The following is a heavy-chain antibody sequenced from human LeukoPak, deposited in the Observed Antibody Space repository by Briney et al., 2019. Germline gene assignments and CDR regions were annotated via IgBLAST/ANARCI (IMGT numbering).Heavy chain of an antibody. CDR3: ARDAGAFDI. V-gene: IGHV3-7*03. D-gene: IGHD6-13*01. Sequence: GGSLRVSCVASGFSFSTYWMTWVRQAPGRGLEWVANIKQDGNQEYYVDSVKGRFTISRDNAKGSLYLQMDSLRAEDTAVYYCARDAGAFDIWGQGTMVTVSS. CDR1: GFSFSTYW. J-gene: IGHJ3*02. CDR2: IKQDGNQE.